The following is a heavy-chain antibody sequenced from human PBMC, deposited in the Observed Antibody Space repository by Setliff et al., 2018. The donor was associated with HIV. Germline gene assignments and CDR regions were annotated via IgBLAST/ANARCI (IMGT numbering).Heavy chain of an antibody. D-gene: IGHD6-6*01. CDR2: VYDSGST. V-gene: IGHV4-34*01. CDR1: GGSFSNYY. Sequence: SETLSLTCTVTGGSFSNYYWSWIRQAPRKRLEWIGEVYDSGSTNYNPSLKSRVTISVDTSKNQFSLKLTSVTAADTAVYYCARGHPNSSRSSLVYWGQGTLVTVSS. CDR3: ARGHPNSSRSSLVY. J-gene: IGHJ4*02.